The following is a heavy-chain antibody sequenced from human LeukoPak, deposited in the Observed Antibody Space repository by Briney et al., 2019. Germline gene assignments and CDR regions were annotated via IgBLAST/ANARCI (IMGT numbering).Heavy chain of an antibody. CDR2: INPNSGGT. Sequence: ASVKVSCKASGYTFTGYYMHWVRQAPGQGLEWMGWINPNSGGTNYAQKFQGRVTMTRDTSISTAYMELSRLRSDDTAVYYCARVENYDSSGLGYWGQGTLVTVSS. CDR1: GYTFTGYY. V-gene: IGHV1-2*02. CDR3: ARVENYDSSGLGY. J-gene: IGHJ4*02. D-gene: IGHD3-22*01.